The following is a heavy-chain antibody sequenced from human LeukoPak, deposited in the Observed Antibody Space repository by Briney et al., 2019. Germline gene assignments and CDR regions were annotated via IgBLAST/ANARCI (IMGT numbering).Heavy chain of an antibody. V-gene: IGHV3-21*01. CDR3: AGDLGQLVDLINYGMDV. Sequence: PGGSLRLSCAASGFTFSSYSMNWVRQAPGKGLEWVSSISSSSSYIYYADSVKGRFTISRDNAKNSLYLQMNSLRAEDTAVYYCAGDLGQLVDLINYGMDVWAKGPRSPSP. CDR1: GFTFSSYS. J-gene: IGHJ6*02. CDR2: ISSSSSYI. D-gene: IGHD6-13*01.